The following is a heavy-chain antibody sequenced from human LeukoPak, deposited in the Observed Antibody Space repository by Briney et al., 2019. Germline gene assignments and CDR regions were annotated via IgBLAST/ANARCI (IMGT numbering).Heavy chain of an antibody. CDR3: ARVSTDSSGYAAFDY. CDR2: VNSDGSST. D-gene: IGHD3-22*01. CDR1: GFTFSSFW. Sequence: GGSLRLSCAASGFTFSSFWMHWVRQAPGKGLVWVSYVNSDGSSTTYADSVKGRFTISRDNAKNSLYLQMNSLRAEDTAVYYCARVSTDSSGYAAFDYWGQGTLVTVSS. V-gene: IGHV3-74*01. J-gene: IGHJ4*02.